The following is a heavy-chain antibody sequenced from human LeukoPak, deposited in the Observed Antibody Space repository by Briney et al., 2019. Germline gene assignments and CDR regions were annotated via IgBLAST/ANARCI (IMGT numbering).Heavy chain of an antibody. V-gene: IGHV4-34*01. CDR1: GGSFSGYY. J-gene: IGHJ6*03. D-gene: IGHD3-16*02. CDR2: INHSGST. CDR3: ARGERGSYRVVYYYYMDV. Sequence: SETLSLTCAVYGGSFSGYYWSWIRQPPGKGLEWIGEINHSGSTNYNPSLKSRVTISVDTSKNQFSLKLSSVTAADTAVYYCARGERGSYRVVYYYYMDVWGKGTTVTVSS.